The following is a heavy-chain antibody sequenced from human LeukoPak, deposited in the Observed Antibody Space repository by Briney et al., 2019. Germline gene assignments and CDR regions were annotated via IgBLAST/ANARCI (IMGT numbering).Heavy chain of an antibody. V-gene: IGHV3-64D*09. CDR2: ISSNGDRI. CDR1: GFTFSSYA. Sequence: PGESLTLSCAVYGFTFSSYARCWVRQPPGKGLEYVSAISSNGDRIYYAASVKGRFTISRDNSKNTVYLQMSGLRAGDTAVYYCVKVRMPGPTVTGFDYWGQGTLVTVPS. D-gene: IGHD4-17*01. CDR3: VKVRMPGPTVTGFDY. J-gene: IGHJ4*02.